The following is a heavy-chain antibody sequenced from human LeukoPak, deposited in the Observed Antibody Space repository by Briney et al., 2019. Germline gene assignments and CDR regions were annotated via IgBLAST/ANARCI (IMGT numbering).Heavy chain of an antibody. CDR1: GGSISSYY. V-gene: IGHV4-4*09. J-gene: IGHJ4*02. Sequence: SETLSLTCTVSGGSISSYYWSSIRQPPGKGLEWIGYIYTSGSTNYNPSLKSRVTISVDTSKNQFSLKLSSVTAADTAVYYCARHADFWSGSPYFDYWGQGTLVTVSS. D-gene: IGHD3-3*01. CDR3: ARHADFWSGSPYFDY. CDR2: IYTSGST.